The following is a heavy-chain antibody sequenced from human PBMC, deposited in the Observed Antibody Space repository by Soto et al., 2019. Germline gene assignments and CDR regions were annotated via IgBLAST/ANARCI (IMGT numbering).Heavy chain of an antibody. Sequence: QVQLQQWGAGLLKPSETLSLTCAVYGGSFSGYYWSWIRQPPGKGLEWIGEINHSGSTNYNPSLKLRVTISVDTSKNLFSPKLSSVTAAYTAVYYCARGGLLWFGDYYYGMDVWGQGTTVTVSS. CDR1: GGSFSGYY. J-gene: IGHJ6*02. V-gene: IGHV4-34*01. D-gene: IGHD3-10*01. CDR2: INHSGST. CDR3: ARGGLLWFGDYYYGMDV.